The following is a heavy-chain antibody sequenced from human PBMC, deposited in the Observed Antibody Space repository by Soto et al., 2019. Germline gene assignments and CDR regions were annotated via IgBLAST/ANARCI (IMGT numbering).Heavy chain of an antibody. Sequence: ASVKVSCKASGYTFTSYYMHWVRRAPGQGLEWMGIINPSGGSTSYAQKFQGRVTMTTDTSTSTAYMELRSLRSDDTAVYYCARAARYFDWLVYFDYWGQGTLVTVSS. D-gene: IGHD3-9*01. CDR2: INPSGGST. CDR1: GYTFTSYY. CDR3: ARAARYFDWLVYFDY. J-gene: IGHJ4*02. V-gene: IGHV1-46*01.